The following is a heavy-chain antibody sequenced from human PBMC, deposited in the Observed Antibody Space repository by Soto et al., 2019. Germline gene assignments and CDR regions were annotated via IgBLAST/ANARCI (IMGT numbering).Heavy chain of an antibody. CDR2: ISDSGDAT. CDR3: ARGYYDSSGYPVFYFDY. D-gene: IGHD3-22*01. J-gene: IGHJ4*02. CDR1: GFTFSSYA. V-gene: IGHV3-23*01. Sequence: GGSLRLSCADSGFTFSSYAMSWVRQAPGKGLEWVSTISDSGDATYYGDSVKGRFTVSRDNSKSTLYLQMNSLRAEDTAVYYCARGYYDSSGYPVFYFDYWGQGTLVTVSS.